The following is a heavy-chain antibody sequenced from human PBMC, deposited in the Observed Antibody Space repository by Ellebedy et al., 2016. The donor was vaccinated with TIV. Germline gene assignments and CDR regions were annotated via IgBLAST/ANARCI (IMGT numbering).Heavy chain of an antibody. V-gene: IGHV3-66*01. CDR2: IWSGGGT. Sequence: GGSLRLSXAASGFTFSDYTMTWVRQAPGKGLEWVSLIWSGGGTHYADSVKGRFTISRDNSKNTLYLQMDNLRAEDTAMYYCARDPPASGTRTWGWGQGTLVTVSS. J-gene: IGHJ4*02. CDR1: GFTFSDYT. D-gene: IGHD7-27*01. CDR3: ARDPPASGTRTWG.